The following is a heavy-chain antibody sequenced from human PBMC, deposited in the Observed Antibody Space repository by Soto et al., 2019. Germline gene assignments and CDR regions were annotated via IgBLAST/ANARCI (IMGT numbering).Heavy chain of an antibody. J-gene: IGHJ4*02. V-gene: IGHV1-69*01. CDR2: IIPIFGTT. D-gene: IGHD3-16*01. Sequence: QVQLVQSGAEVKKPEASVKVSCKASGGTFSSYAISLVRQAPGQGLEWMGGIIPIFGTTNYAQNFQGRVTINAEESTRTHYMELSRLRSEDTDVYYCASGLHGGADYWCQGTLVTASS. CDR1: GGTFSSYA. CDR3: ASGLHGGADY.